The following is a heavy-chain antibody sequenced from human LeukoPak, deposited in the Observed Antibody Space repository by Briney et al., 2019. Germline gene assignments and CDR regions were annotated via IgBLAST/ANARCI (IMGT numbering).Heavy chain of an antibody. Sequence: GGSLRLSCAASGLTVSSNFMSWVRQAPGKGLEWVSVIYSGGNTFYADSVQGRFTISRDNSKNTLYLQMNSLRVEDTAVYYCARDEVGAGNTYVKFDYWGQGTLVTVSS. J-gene: IGHJ4*02. CDR2: IYSGGNT. D-gene: IGHD5-18*01. V-gene: IGHV3-66*01. CDR3: ARDEVGAGNTYVKFDY. CDR1: GLTVSSNF.